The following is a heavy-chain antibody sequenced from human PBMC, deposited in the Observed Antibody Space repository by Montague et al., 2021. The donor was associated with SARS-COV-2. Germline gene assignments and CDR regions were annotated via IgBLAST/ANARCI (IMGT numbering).Heavy chain of an antibody. Sequence: SETLSLTCTVSGDSIRNSDYSWGWVRHPPGKGLERIGNIYNGGTTFYSPSLKSRVTIFVDTSKNQFSLKLSSVTAADTAVYYCATRTRYPQNDFGFWGQGTLVTVSS. CDR3: ATRTRYPQNDFGF. CDR2: IYNGGTT. V-gene: IGHV4-39*01. CDR1: GDSIRNSDYS. J-gene: IGHJ4*02. D-gene: IGHD2-15*01.